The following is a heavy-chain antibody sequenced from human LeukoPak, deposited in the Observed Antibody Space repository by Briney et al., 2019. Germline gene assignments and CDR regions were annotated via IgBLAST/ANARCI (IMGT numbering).Heavy chain of an antibody. CDR2: IFYSGRT. J-gene: IGHJ4*02. V-gene: IGHV4-39*01. D-gene: IGHD7-27*01. CDR1: DGSISSSSYN. Sequence: SETLSLTCTVSDGSISSSSYNWGWIRQPPGKGLEWIGSIFYSGRTYYNPSLQSRVTISIDTSKNQFSLKLSSVTAADTAVYYCARHTLGIYYFDYWGQGTLVTVSS. CDR3: ARHTLGIYYFDY.